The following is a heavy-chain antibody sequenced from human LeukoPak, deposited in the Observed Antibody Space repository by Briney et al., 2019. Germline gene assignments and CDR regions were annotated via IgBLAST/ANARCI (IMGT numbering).Heavy chain of an antibody. CDR2: IYYTEST. V-gene: IGHV4-39*07. D-gene: IGHD3-10*01. CDR1: GGSISGSSYY. Sequence: PSETLSLTCTVSGGSISGSSYYWGWIRQPPGKGLEWIGSIYYTESTYYNPSLRSRVAISVDTSENQFSLKLSSVTAADTAVYYCARGPPGPGEVHPDDFDYWGQGTLVTVSS. CDR3: ARGPPGPGEVHPDDFDY. J-gene: IGHJ4*02.